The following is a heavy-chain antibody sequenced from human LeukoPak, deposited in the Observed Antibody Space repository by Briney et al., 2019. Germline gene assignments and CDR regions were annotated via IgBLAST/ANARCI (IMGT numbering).Heavy chain of an antibody. J-gene: IGHJ4*02. CDR1: GFPFSIYA. D-gene: IGHD6-19*01. V-gene: IGHV3-23*01. Sequence: GGSLRLSCAASGFPFSIYAMSGVRQAPGKGLEWGSAISGSGGSTYYADSVKRRFTLPRDNSKKTLYLQMNSLRAEDTAVYYCAKDQAPIAVAPFDYWGQGGLVTVSS. CDR3: AKDQAPIAVAPFDY. CDR2: ISGSGGST.